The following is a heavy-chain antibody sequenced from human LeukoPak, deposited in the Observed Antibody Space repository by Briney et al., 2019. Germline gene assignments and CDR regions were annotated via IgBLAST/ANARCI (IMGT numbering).Heavy chain of an antibody. V-gene: IGHV3-69-1*01. CDR1: GFTVSSNY. CDR3: ARVKGHSRGTYSFDY. D-gene: IGHD3-16*01. Sequence: PGGSLRLSCAASGFTVSSNYMSWVRQAPGKGLEWVSYISSSSTIYYADYVKGRFTISRDNAKNSLYLQMNSLRDEDTAVYYCARVKGHSRGTYSFDYWGQGTLVTVSS. J-gene: IGHJ4*02. CDR2: ISSSSTI.